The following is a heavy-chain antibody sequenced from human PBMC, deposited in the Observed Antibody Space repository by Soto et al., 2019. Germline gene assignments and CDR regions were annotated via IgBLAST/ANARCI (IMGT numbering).Heavy chain of an antibody. CDR2: IIPMFGTP. Sequence: QVQLVQSGAEGKKPGSSVKVSCKASGGTFSNYAISWVRQAPGQGLEWMGGIIPMFGTPNYAQRFQGRVTITADKPTSTASMEVRNLNSDDTAVYYCARGWETVGATTPFAYWGQGTLVTVSS. V-gene: IGHV1-69*06. CDR3: ARGWETVGATTPFAY. J-gene: IGHJ4*02. CDR1: GGTFSNYA. D-gene: IGHD1-26*01.